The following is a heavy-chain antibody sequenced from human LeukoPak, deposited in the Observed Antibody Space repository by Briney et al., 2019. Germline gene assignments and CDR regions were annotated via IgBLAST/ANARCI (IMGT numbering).Heavy chain of an antibody. CDR1: GFTFSNYW. J-gene: IGHJ4*02. Sequence: GGSLRLSCAASGFTFSNYWMGWVRQAPGKGLEWVANINQNGSEKYYVDSVRGRFTISRDNARNALYLQMNSLRAEDTAVYYCVRDYFDYWGQGALVTVSS. V-gene: IGHV3-7*01. CDR3: VRDYFDY. CDR2: INQNGSEK.